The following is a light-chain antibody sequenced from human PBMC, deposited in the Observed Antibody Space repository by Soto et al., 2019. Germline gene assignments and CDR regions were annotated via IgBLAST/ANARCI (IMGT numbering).Light chain of an antibody. J-gene: IGLJ2*01. CDR2: DVS. CDR3: SSYTSSSTHVV. V-gene: IGLV2-14*03. CDR1: SRDVGGYNY. Sequence: QSVLTQPASVSGSPGQSITISCTGTSRDVGGYNYVSWYQHHPGKAPKLMIYDVSNRPSGVSNRFSGSKSGNTASLTISGLQAEDEADYYCSSYTSSSTHVVFGGGTKVTVL.